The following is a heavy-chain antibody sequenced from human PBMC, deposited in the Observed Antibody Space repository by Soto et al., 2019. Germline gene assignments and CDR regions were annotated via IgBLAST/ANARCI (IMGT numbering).Heavy chain of an antibody. J-gene: IGHJ4*02. V-gene: IGHV1-69*06. Sequence: SVKVSCNASGGTFSSYAISWVRPAPRQGLEWMGGIIPIFGTANYAQKFQGRVTITADKSTSTAYMELSSLRSEDTAVYYCARASPRGPVSALYYFDYGGQGTLVTVSS. CDR3: ARASPRGPVSALYYFDY. CDR1: GGTFSSYA. D-gene: IGHD3-16*01. CDR2: IIPIFGTA.